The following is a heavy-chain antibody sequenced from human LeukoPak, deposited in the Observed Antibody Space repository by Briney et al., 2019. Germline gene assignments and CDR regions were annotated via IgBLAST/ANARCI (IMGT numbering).Heavy chain of an antibody. V-gene: IGHV1-69*01. Sequence: GSSVKVSCKASGGTFSSYAISWVRQAPGQGLEWMGGIIPIFGTANYAQKFQGRVTITADESTSTAYMELSSLRSEDTAVYHCARKRSRAYSSGWYYWGQGTLVTVSS. CDR1: GGTFSSYA. CDR3: ARKRSRAYSSGWYY. D-gene: IGHD6-19*01. CDR2: IIPIFGTA. J-gene: IGHJ4*02.